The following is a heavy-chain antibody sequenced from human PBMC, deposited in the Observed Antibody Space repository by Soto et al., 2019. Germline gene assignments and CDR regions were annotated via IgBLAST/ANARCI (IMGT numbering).Heavy chain of an antibody. D-gene: IGHD4-17*01. CDR1: GGSISSGDYY. V-gene: IGHV4-30-4*01. Sequence: HVQLQESGPGLVKPSQTLSLTCTVSGGSISSGDYYWSWLRQPPGKVPEWIGYIYYSGSTYYNPSLQSRVTISVDTSKNQFSLKLSAVTAADTAVYYCARELGPDDYGDYGSSYYFDYWGQGTLVTVST. CDR2: IYYSGST. CDR3: ARELGPDDYGDYGSSYYFDY. J-gene: IGHJ4*02.